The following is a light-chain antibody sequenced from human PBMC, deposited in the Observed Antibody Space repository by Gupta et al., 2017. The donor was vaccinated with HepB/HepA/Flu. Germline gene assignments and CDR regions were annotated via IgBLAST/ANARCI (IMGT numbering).Light chain of an antibody. Sequence: QSALTQPRSVSGSPGQSVTISCAGTSSDVGDYNYVSWLQQYPGKAPKFIIYDVKKRPSGVPVRFSSSKSGNTAYLTISGLQAEAEDDYDCAAHAGSYVVFGGGTKVTVL. CDR1: SSDVGDYNY. CDR2: DVK. CDR3: AAHAGSYVV. J-gene: IGLJ2*01. V-gene: IGLV2-11*01.